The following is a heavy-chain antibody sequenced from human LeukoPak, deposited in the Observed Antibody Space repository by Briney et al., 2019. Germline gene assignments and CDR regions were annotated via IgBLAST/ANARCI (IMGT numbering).Heavy chain of an antibody. Sequence: GGSLRLSCTGSGFTFGDYAMTWVRQAPGKGLECVGFIRSKAYGGTTEYAASVKGRFTISRDDSKSIAYLQMNSLKTEDTAVYYCTRAYADYDYYGMDVWGQGTTVTVSS. V-gene: IGHV3-49*04. CDR1: GFTFGDYA. J-gene: IGHJ6*02. CDR2: IRSKAYGGTT. D-gene: IGHD2-8*01. CDR3: TRAYADYDYYGMDV.